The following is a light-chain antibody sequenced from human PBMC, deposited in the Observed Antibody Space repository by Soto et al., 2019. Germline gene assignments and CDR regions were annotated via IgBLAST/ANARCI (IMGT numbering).Light chain of an antibody. J-gene: IGKJ1*01. CDR1: QGIRHY. V-gene: IGKV1-27*01. CDR2: EAS. Sequence: DIQMTQSPSSLSASVGDRVTITCRASQGIRHYLAWYQQKPGKVPKLLIYEASNLQSGVPSRFRGGGSGTEFTLTIRSLQPEDVATDSCQNCDSDPLTFGQETKVEI. CDR3: QNCDSDPLT.